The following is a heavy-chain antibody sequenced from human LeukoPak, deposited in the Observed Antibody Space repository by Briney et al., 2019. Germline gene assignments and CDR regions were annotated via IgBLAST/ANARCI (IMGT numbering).Heavy chain of an antibody. V-gene: IGHV4-59*08. J-gene: IGHJ6*02. CDR2: IYYSGST. Sequence: SETLSLTCTVSGGSISSYYWSWIRQPPGRGLEWIGYIYYSGSTNYNPSLKSRVTISVDTSKNQFSLKLSSVTAADTAVYHCARAYGSGPYYYYGMDVWGQGTTVTVSS. CDR3: ARAYGSGPYYYYGMDV. D-gene: IGHD3-10*01. CDR1: GGSISSYY.